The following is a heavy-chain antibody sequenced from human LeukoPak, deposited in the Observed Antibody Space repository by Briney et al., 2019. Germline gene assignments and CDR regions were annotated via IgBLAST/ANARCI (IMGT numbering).Heavy chain of an antibody. CDR2: INHSGST. J-gene: IGHJ6*03. CDR3: ARARAGSSGCQPYYYYMDV. V-gene: IGHV4-34*01. CDR1: GGSFSGYY. D-gene: IGHD3-22*01. Sequence: SETLSLTCAVYGGSFSGYYWSWIRQPPGKGLEWIGEINHSGSTNYNPSLKSRVTISVDTSKNQFSLKLSSVTAADTAVYYCARARAGSSGCQPYYYYMDVWGKGTTVTVSS.